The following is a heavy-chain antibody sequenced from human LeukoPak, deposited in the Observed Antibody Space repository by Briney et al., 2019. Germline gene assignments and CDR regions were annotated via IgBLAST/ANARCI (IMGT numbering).Heavy chain of an antibody. CDR3: ARDYVRSGYYYWFDP. CDR1: GGSISSYY. CDR2: IYYSGST. Sequence: SETLCLTCTVSGGSISSYYWSWIRQPPGKGLEWIGYIYYSGSTNYNPSLKSRVTISVDTSKNQFSLKLSSVTAADTAVYYCARDYVRSGYYYWFDPWGQGTLVTVSS. V-gene: IGHV4-59*01. D-gene: IGHD3-22*01. J-gene: IGHJ5*02.